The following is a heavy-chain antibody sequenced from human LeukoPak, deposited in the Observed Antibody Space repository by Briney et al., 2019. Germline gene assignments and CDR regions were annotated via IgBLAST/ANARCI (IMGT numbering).Heavy chain of an antibody. CDR2: INHSGST. CDR1: GGSFSGYY. CDR3: ARDVRSYYYGMDV. J-gene: IGHJ6*02. V-gene: IGHV4-34*01. Sequence: SETLSLTCAVYGGSFSGYYWSWIRQPPGKGLEWIGEINHSGSTNYNPSLKSRVTISVDTPKNQFSLKLSSVTAADTAVYYCARDVRSYYYGMDVWGQGTTVTVSS. D-gene: IGHD3-10*01.